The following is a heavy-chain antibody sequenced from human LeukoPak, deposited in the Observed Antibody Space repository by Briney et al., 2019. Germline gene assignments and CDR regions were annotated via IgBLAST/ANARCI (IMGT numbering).Heavy chain of an antibody. D-gene: IGHD6-13*01. CDR1: GYSISSGYY. CDR2: IYHSGST. CDR3: ARAPAAAGTGGDY. Sequence: SKTLSLTCAVSGYSISSGYYWGWIRQPPGKGLEWIGSIYHSGSTYYNPSLKSRVTISVDTSKNQFSLKLSSVTAADTAVYYCARAPAAAGTGGDYWGQGTLVTVSS. V-gene: IGHV4-38-2*01. J-gene: IGHJ4*02.